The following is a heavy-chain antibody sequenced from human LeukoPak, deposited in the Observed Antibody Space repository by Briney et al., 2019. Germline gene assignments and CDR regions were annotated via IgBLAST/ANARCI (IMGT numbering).Heavy chain of an antibody. D-gene: IGHD4-17*01. Sequence: GASVKVSCKASGYTFTSYGISWVRQAPGQGLEWMGWISAYNGNTNYAQKLQGRVTMTTDTSTSTAYMELRSLRSDDTAVCYCARMGETVTPDLLDYWGQGTLVTVSS. V-gene: IGHV1-18*01. CDR2: ISAYNGNT. CDR1: GYTFTSYG. J-gene: IGHJ4*02. CDR3: ARMGETVTPDLLDY.